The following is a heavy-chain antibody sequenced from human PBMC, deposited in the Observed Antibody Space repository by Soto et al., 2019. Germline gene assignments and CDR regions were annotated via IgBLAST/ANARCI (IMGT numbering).Heavy chain of an antibody. CDR3: ATAYGDYWVGDY. V-gene: IGHV3-23*01. CDR1: GFTFSSYA. CDR2: ISGSGGST. D-gene: IGHD4-17*01. Sequence: EVQLLESGGGLVQPGGSLRLSCAASGFTFSSYAMSWVRQAPGKGLEWVSAISGSGGSTYYADSVKGRFTISRDNSKNTLYLQMNSLRAEDTAVYYCATAYGDYWVGDYWGQGTLVTVSS. J-gene: IGHJ4*02.